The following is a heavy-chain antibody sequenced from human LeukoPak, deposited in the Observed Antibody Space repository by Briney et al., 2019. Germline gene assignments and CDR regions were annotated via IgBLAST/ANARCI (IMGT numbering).Heavy chain of an antibody. D-gene: IGHD3-22*01. CDR1: GFTFSSYA. V-gene: IGHV3-30-3*01. CDR3: ARAANYYDSSGLFDWFDP. J-gene: IGHJ5*02. Sequence: PGGSLRLSCAASGFTFSSYAMHWVRQAPGKGLEWVAVISYDGSNKYYAASVKGRFTISRDNSKNTLYLQMNSLRAEDTAVYYCARAANYYDSSGLFDWFDPWGQGTLVTVSS. CDR2: ISYDGSNK.